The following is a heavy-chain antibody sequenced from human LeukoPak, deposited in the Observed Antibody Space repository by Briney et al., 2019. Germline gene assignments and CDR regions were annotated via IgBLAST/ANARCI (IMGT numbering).Heavy chain of an antibody. Sequence: ASVKVSCKASGYTFTGYYMHWVRQAPGQGLEWMGWINPNSGGTNYAQKFQGRVTMTRDTSISTAYMELSRLRSDDTAVYYCTRDLAGLIVPAAIFDPWGQGTLATVSS. V-gene: IGHV1-2*02. CDR1: GYTFTGYY. J-gene: IGHJ5*02. CDR2: INPNSGGT. CDR3: TRDLAGLIVPAAIFDP. D-gene: IGHD2-2*01.